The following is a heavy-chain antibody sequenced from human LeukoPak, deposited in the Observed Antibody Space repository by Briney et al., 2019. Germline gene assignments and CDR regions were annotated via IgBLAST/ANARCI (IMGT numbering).Heavy chain of an antibody. CDR3: ANGKSEYSTGWPRGTF. CDR1: GFTFSNYA. J-gene: IGHJ4*02. D-gene: IGHD6-19*01. Sequence: GGSLRLSCAASGFTFSNYAMIWVRQAPGKGLEWVAALSGSGTTTYYADSVKGRFTISRDNSKDMLHLQMNSLRAKDTAVYYCANGKSEYSTGWPRGTFWGQGTLVTVSA. CDR2: LSGSGTTT. V-gene: IGHV3-23*01.